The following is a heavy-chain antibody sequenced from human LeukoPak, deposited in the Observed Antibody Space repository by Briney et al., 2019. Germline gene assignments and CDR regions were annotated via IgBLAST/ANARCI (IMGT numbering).Heavy chain of an antibody. CDR3: ARSAAAGFSYYSYYMDV. J-gene: IGHJ6*03. V-gene: IGHV3-74*01. CDR2: INSDGSST. D-gene: IGHD6-13*01. CDR1: GFTFSSYW. Sequence: GGSLRLSCAASGFTFSSYWMHWVRQAPGKGLVWVSRINSDGSSTTYADSVKGRFTVSRDNAKNTVYLQMNSLRAEDTAVYYCARSAAAGFSYYSYYMDVWGKGTTVTISS.